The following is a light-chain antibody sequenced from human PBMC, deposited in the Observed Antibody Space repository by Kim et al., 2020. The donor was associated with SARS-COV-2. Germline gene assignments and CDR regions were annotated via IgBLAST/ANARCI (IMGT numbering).Light chain of an antibody. CDR3: SSYTSSSTYVV. CDR2: DVS. Sequence: QSLTSSCTGTSSDVGGYNYVSWYQQHPGKAPKLMIYDVSKRPSGVSNRFSGSKSGNTASLTISGLQAEDEADYYCSSYTSSSTYVVFGGGTQLTVL. J-gene: IGLJ2*01. CDR1: SSDVGGYNY. V-gene: IGLV2-14*04.